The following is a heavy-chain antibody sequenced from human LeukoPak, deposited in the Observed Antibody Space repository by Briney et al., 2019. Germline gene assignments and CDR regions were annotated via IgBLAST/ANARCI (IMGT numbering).Heavy chain of an antibody. D-gene: IGHD2-2*02. J-gene: IGHJ6*02. CDR2: IYTSGST. CDR3: ARDRIVVVPAAIVSYGMDV. V-gene: IGHV4-4*07. Sequence: PSETLSLTCTVSGGSISSYYWSWIRQPAGKGLEWIGRIYTSGSTNYNPSLKSRVTMSVDTSKNQFSLKLSSVTAADTAVYYCARDRIVVVPAAIVSYGMDVWGQGTTVTVSS. CDR1: GGSISSYY.